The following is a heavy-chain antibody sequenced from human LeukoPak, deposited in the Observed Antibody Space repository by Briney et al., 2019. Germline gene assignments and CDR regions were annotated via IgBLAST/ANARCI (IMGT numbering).Heavy chain of an antibody. CDR2: ISYDGSNK. J-gene: IGHJ6*02. CDR3: AKGLCSGGSCYSDYGMDV. CDR1: GFTFNTYD. V-gene: IGHV3-30*18. Sequence: GRSLRLSCAASGFTFNTYDMHWVRQAPGKGLEWVAVISYDGSNKYYADSVKGRFTISRDNSKNTLYLQMNSLRAEDTAVYYCAKGLCSGGSCYSDYGMDVWGQGTTVTVSS. D-gene: IGHD2-15*01.